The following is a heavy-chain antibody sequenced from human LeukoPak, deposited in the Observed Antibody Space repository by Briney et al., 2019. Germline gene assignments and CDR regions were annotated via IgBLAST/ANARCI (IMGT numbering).Heavy chain of an antibody. Sequence: EPSQTLSLTCTVSGGSISSGGYYWSWIRQHPGKGLEWIGYIYYSGSTYYNPSLKSRVTIPVDTSKNQFSLKLSSVTAADTAVYYCARALPAARRFDYWGQGTLVTVSS. D-gene: IGHD6-6*01. J-gene: IGHJ4*02. CDR1: GGSISSGGYY. V-gene: IGHV4-31*03. CDR2: IYYSGST. CDR3: ARALPAARRFDY.